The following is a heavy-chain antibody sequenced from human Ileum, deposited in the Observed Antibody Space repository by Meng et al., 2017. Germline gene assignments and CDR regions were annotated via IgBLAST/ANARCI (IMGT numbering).Heavy chain of an antibody. Sequence: GESLKISCAASGFTFSSYEMNWVRQAPGKGLEWVSYISDSGTTINYADSVKGRFTTSRDNAKNSLYLQMNSLRAEDTALYYCARDMSVAGNTRPYYFDYWGQGTLVTVSS. V-gene: IGHV3-48*03. J-gene: IGHJ4*02. CDR1: GFTFSSYE. CDR2: ISDSGTTI. D-gene: IGHD6-19*01. CDR3: ARDMSVAGNTRPYYFDY.